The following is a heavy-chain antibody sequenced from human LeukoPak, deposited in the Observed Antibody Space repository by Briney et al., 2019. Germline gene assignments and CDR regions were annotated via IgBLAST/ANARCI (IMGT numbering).Heavy chain of an antibody. CDR3: ARDADPPYYSGGDC. J-gene: IGHJ4*02. Sequence: SLKVSCKASGGTFSNYPITWVRQAPGQGLEWMGRISPILGIANYAQKFQGRVTITADKSTSTAYMELSSLRSEDTAVYYCARDADPPYYSGGDCWGQGTLVTVSS. V-gene: IGHV1-69*04. CDR1: GGTFSNYP. D-gene: IGHD2-8*02. CDR2: ISPILGIA.